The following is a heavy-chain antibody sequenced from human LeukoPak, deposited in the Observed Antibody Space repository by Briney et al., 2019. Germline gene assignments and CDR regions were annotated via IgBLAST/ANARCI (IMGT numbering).Heavy chain of an antibody. CDR2: FYGSGSA. CDR1: GDSISSGAYY. V-gene: IGHV4-30-2*01. CDR3: ARGSGYDSDY. Sequence: PSETLSLTCTVSGDSISSGAYYWSWIRQPPGKGLEWIGYFYGSGSASYNPSLKSRVTISVDRSNNQFSLKLSSVTAADTAVYYCARGSGYDSDYWGQGTLVTVSS. J-gene: IGHJ4*02. D-gene: IGHD5-12*01.